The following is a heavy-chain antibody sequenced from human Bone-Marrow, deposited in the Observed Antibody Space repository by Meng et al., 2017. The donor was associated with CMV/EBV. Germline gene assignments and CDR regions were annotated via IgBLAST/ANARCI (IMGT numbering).Heavy chain of an antibody. J-gene: IGHJ6*02. CDR3: ARDGGVYCSSTSCYNSHNYYYGMDV. CDR1: GFTFSDYY. Sequence: GGSLRLSCAASGFTFSDYYMSWIRQAPGKGLEWVSYISSSGSTIYYADSVKGRFTISRDNAKNSLYLQMNSLRAEDTAVYYCARDGGVYCSSTSCYNSHNYYYGMDVWGQGTTVTVSS. CDR2: ISSSGSTI. V-gene: IGHV3-11*04. D-gene: IGHD2-2*02.